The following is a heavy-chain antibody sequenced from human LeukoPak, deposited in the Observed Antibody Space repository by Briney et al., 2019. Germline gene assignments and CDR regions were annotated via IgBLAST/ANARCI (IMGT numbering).Heavy chain of an antibody. J-gene: IGHJ3*02. Sequence: GGSLRLSCAASGFTFSSYWMSWVRQAPGKGLEWVANIKQDGSEKYYVDSVKGRLTISRDNAKNSLYLQMNSLRAEDTAVYYCARSRWELLDAFDIWGQGTMVTVSS. CDR2: IKQDGSEK. CDR3: ARSRWELLDAFDI. V-gene: IGHV3-7*03. D-gene: IGHD1-26*01. CDR1: GFTFSSYW.